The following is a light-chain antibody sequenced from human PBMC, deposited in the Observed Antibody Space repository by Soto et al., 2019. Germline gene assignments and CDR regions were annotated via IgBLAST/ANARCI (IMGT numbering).Light chain of an antibody. CDR3: QHYNSYSDA. CDR1: QTISSW. CDR2: EAS. V-gene: IGKV1-5*03. Sequence: DIQLTQSPSTLSGSVGERDTLTCRASQTISSWLAWYHQKTGQAPKLLIYEASTLETGVPSRFRGSGSGTEFTLTISRLQPEDFPTYYCQHYNSYSDAFGQGTKVDIK. J-gene: IGKJ1*01.